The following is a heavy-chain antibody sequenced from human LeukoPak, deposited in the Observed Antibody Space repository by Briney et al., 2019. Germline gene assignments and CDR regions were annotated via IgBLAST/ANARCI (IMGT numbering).Heavy chain of an antibody. CDR1: GFTFHDHT. V-gene: IGHV3-43*01. CDR3: TKDAAYSSSWFGYFDY. Sequence: GGSLRLSCAASGFTFHDHTMRWVRQGPGKRLEWVALITWDGDVTHYADSVKGRLPISRDNGKHSLFLQMNSVTTEDTALYYCTKDAAYSSSWFGYFDYWGQGTLVTVSS. J-gene: IGHJ4*02. CDR2: ITWDGDVT. D-gene: IGHD6-13*01.